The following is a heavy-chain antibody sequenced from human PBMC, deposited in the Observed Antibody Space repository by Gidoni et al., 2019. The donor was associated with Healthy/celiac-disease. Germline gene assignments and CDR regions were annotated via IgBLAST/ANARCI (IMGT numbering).Heavy chain of an antibody. CDR2: IYYSGGT. Sequence: QLQLQESGPGLVKPSEPLSLPCTVSGRAISSSSYDWGWIRQPPGKGLEWIGSIYYSGGTYYNTSLKGRVTISGDTSKNQFSLKLSAVTAAETAVYYCKVNYRVTEDYWGQGTLVTVSS. CDR3: KVNYRVTEDY. J-gene: IGHJ4*02. V-gene: IGHV4-39*01. CDR1: GRAISSSSYD. D-gene: IGHD2-21*02.